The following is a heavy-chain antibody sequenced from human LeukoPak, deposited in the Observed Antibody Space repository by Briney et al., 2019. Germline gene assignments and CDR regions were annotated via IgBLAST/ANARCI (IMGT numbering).Heavy chain of an antibody. V-gene: IGHV5-51*01. CDR1: GYIFTNYW. CDR3: ARHVRTARYFDN. J-gene: IGHJ4*02. Sequence: GESLKISCKGSGYIFTNYWIAWVRQMPGKGLEWMGIIYPGDSDTRYSPSLQGQVTISADESISTAYLHWSSLKASDTAMYYCARHVRTARYFDNWGQGTLVTVSS. CDR2: IYPGDSDT. D-gene: IGHD1-14*01.